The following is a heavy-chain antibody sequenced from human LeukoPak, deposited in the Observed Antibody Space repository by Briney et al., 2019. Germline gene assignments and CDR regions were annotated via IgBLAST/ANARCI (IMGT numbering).Heavy chain of an antibody. J-gene: IGHJ4*02. Sequence: RASVKESCKASGYTFTSYGISWVRQAPGQELAWMGWISAYNGNTNYAQKLQGRVTMTTDTSTSTAYMELRSLRSDDTAVYYCASSRAGGYFDYWGQGTLVTVSS. CDR1: GYTFTSYG. CDR2: ISAYNGNT. CDR3: ASSRAGGYFDY. V-gene: IGHV1-18*04. D-gene: IGHD3-16*01.